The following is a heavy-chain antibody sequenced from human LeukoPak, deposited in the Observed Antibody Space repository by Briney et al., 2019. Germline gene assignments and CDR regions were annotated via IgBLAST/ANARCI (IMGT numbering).Heavy chain of an antibody. Sequence: GGSLRLSCAASGFTFSSYSMNWVRQAPGKGLGWVSYISSSSSTIYYADSVKGRFTIPRDNAKNSLYLQMNSLRAEDTAVYYCTIAAAGNPIDYWGQGTLVTVSS. CDR3: TIAAAGNPIDY. CDR2: ISSSSSTI. D-gene: IGHD6-13*01. CDR1: GFTFSSYS. J-gene: IGHJ4*02. V-gene: IGHV3-48*01.